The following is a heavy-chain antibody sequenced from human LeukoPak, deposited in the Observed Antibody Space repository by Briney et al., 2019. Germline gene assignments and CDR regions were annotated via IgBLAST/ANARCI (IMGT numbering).Heavy chain of an antibody. Sequence: ASVKVSCKASGGTFSSYAISWVRQAPGQGLEWMGGIIPIFGTANYAQKFQGRVTITTDESTSTAYMELSSLRSEDTAVYYCAKVGQAGDYIRNYYMDVWGKGTTVTVSS. CDR3: AKVGQAGDYIRNYYMDV. J-gene: IGHJ6*03. D-gene: IGHD4-17*01. V-gene: IGHV1-69*05. CDR2: IIPIFGTA. CDR1: GGTFSSYA.